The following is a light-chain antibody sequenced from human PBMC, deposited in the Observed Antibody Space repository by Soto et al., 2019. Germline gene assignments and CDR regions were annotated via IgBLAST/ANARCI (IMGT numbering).Light chain of an antibody. CDR2: SNH. Sequence: QSVLTQPPSASGTPGQRVTISCSGSSSNIGSNTVSWYQHLPGTAPKLLIYSNHQRPSGVPDRFSGSKSGTSASLAISGLQSEHEADYYCAAWDGSLNGVVFGGGTKLTVL. J-gene: IGLJ2*01. V-gene: IGLV1-44*01. CDR3: AAWDGSLNGVV. CDR1: SSNIGSNT.